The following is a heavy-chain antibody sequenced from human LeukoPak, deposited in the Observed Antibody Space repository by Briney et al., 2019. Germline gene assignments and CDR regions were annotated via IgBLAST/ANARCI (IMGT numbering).Heavy chain of an antibody. CDR2: IIPIFGTA. CDR3: ARAPKGITFDY. D-gene: IGHD3-10*01. Sequence: SVKVSCKASGGTFSSYAISWVRQAPGQGLEWMGGIIPIFGTANYAQKFQGRVTMTRDTSISTAYMELSRLRSDDTAVYYCARAPKGITFDYWGQGTLVTVSS. CDR1: GGTFSSYA. V-gene: IGHV1-69*05. J-gene: IGHJ4*02.